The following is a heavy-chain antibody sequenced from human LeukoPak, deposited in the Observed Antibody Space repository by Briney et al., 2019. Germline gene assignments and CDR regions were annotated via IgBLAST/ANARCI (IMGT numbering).Heavy chain of an antibody. J-gene: IGHJ4*02. CDR3: ARLPGYCSSNSCYKMTIPFDY. CDR2: ISYDGSRK. CDR1: GFAFSSYS. D-gene: IGHD2-2*02. Sequence: PGRPLRLSCVASGFAFSSYSMHWVRQAPGKGLEWVAVISYDGSRKYDADSVKGRFTISRDNSKNTLYLQMNSLRTEDTAVYYCARLPGYCSSNSCYKMTIPFDYWGQGTLVTVSS. V-gene: IGHV3-30-3*01.